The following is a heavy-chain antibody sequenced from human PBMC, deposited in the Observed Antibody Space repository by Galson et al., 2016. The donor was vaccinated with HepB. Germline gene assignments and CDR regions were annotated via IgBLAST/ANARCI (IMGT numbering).Heavy chain of an antibody. D-gene: IGHD2-21*02. CDR3: AREALGYCGGDCYSGGWFDP. V-gene: IGHV2-5*02. CDR2: IYWDDDK. CDR1: GFSLNTSGVG. Sequence: PALVKPTQTLTLTCTFSGFSLNTSGVGVDWIRQPPGKALEWLALIYWDDDKRYSPPLKSRLTITKDTSKNQVVLTKTNMDPVDTATYYCAREALGYCGGDCYSGGWFDPWGQGTLVTVSS. J-gene: IGHJ5*02.